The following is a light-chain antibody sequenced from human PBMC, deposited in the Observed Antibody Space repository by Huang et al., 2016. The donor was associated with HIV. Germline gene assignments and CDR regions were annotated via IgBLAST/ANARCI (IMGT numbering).Light chain of an antibody. CDR2: LGS. CDR3: MEALQTPYT. J-gene: IGKJ2*01. Sequence: DVVMTQSPLSLPVPPGEPASISCRSSQSLRHRNGLNYLDWYLQKPGQSPQLLIHLGSSRASGVPDRFSCGGSGTDFSLNISRVEAEDAGIYYCMEALQTPYTFGQGTKLEIK. V-gene: IGKV2-28*01. CDR1: QSLRHRNGLNY.